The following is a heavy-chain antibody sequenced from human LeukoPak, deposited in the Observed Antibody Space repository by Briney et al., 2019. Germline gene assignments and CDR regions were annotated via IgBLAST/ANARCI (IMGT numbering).Heavy chain of an antibody. J-gene: IGHJ4*02. CDR1: GGSFSGYY. D-gene: IGHD3-9*01. V-gene: IGHV4-34*01. Sequence: PSETLSLTCAVYGGSFSGYYWSWIRQPPGKGLEWIGEINHSGSTNYNPSLKSRVTISVDTPKNQFSLKLSSVTAADTAVYYCARPQGYDILTGYPRSLWYFDYWGQGTLVTVSS. CDR2: INHSGST. CDR3: ARPQGYDILTGYPRSLWYFDY.